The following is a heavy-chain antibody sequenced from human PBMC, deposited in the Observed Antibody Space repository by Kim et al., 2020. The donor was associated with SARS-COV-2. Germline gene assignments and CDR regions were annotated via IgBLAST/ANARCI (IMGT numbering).Heavy chain of an antibody. D-gene: IGHD1-26*01. V-gene: IGHV3-23*01. CDR1: GFTFGNFA. CDR2: IRSSGNT. J-gene: IGHJ5*02. CDR3: AKKSQYSNPWPPSGFDP. Sequence: GGSLRLSCAASGFTFGNFAMTWVRQAPGKGLEWVSLIRSSGNTYYADSVKGRLTISRDNSKNTLYLQMDSLRVEDTAVYYCAKKSQYSNPWPPSGFDPWGQGTLVTVSS.